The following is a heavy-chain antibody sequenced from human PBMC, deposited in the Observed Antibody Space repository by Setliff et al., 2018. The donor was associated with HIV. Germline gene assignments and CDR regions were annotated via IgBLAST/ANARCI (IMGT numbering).Heavy chain of an antibody. CDR3: ARVPVGSGSVDY. CDR2: INPSGTT. V-gene: IGHV4-34*01. J-gene: IGHJ4*02. CDR1: GGSLRNYY. D-gene: IGHD3-10*01. Sequence: SETLSLTCAVYGGSLRNYYWSWIRQPPGKGLEWIAEINPSGTTNYNPSLKSRVTISVDKSKNQFSLKLSSVTAADTAVYYCARVPVGSGSVDYWGQGTLVTVSS.